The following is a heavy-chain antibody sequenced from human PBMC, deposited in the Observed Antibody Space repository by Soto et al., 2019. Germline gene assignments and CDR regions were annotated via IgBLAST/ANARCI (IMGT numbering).Heavy chain of an antibody. CDR3: ARISGNTGGAFDI. CDR1: GYTLSSYH. J-gene: IGHJ3*02. D-gene: IGHD1-7*01. CDR2: NTPNNRNT. V-gene: IGHV1-18*01. Sequence: QVQLVQSGAEVKKPGASVKVSCKAPGYTLSSYHVTWVRQAPGQGLEWMGWNTPNNRNTDYAQKVQDRASMNTDTSTNAAHMELRSLRSDDTAVYYCARISGNTGGAFDIWGQGTMVTVCS.